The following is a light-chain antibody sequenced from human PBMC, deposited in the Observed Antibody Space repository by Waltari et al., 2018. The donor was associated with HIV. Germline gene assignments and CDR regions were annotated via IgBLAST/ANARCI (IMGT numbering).Light chain of an antibody. J-gene: IGKJ2*01. Sequence: DIQMTQSPFSLSASVGDRVTITCQASQDIKHYLNWYQQKPGKAPRLLIYDASSLETGVPSRFSGRGSGTHFTLTISSLRPEDTATYYCQQYDDLEYTFGQGTTLEMK. CDR1: QDIKHY. V-gene: IGKV1-33*01. CDR2: DAS. CDR3: QQYDDLEYT.